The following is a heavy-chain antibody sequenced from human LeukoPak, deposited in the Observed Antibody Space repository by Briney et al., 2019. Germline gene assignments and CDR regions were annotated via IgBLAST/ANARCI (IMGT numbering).Heavy chain of an antibody. CDR3: ARQEGKYYDILTGYSPGGWFDP. D-gene: IGHD3-9*01. J-gene: IGHJ5*02. CDR1: GGSVTSGSYY. Sequence: SETLSLTCTVSGGSVTSGSYYWSWIRQPPGKGLEWIGYIYYSGSTNYNPSLKSRVTISVDTSKNQFSLKLSSVTAADTAVYYCARQEGKYYDILTGYSPGGWFDPWGQGTLVTVSS. CDR2: IYYSGST. V-gene: IGHV4-61*01.